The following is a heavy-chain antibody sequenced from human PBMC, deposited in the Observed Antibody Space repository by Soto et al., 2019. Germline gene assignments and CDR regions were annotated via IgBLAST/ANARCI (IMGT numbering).Heavy chain of an antibody. V-gene: IGHV3-15*01. Sequence: GGSLRLSCAASGFTFSNAWMSWVRQAPGKGLEWVGRIKSKTDGGTTDYAAPVKGRFTISRDDSKNTLYLQMNSLKTEDTAVYYCTTAATYSGYVLRYYGMDVWGQGTTVTVSS. CDR3: TTAATYSGYVLRYYGMDV. CDR2: IKSKTDGGTT. D-gene: IGHD5-12*01. CDR1: GFTFSNAW. J-gene: IGHJ6*02.